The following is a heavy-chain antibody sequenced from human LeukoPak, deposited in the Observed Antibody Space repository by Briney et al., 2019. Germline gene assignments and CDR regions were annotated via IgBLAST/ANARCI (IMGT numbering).Heavy chain of an antibody. CDR1: GGSFSGYY. CDR2: INHSGST. Sequence: SETLSLTCAVYGGSFSGYYWSWIRQPPGKGLEWIGEINHSGSTNYNPSLKSRVTISVDTSKNQFSLKLSSVTAADTAVYYCASSGGSYHYFDYWGQGTLVTVSS. D-gene: IGHD2-15*01. CDR3: ASSGGSYHYFDY. J-gene: IGHJ4*02. V-gene: IGHV4-34*01.